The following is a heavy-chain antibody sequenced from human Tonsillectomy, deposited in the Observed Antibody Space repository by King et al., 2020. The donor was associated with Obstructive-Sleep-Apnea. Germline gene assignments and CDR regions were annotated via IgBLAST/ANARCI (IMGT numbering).Heavy chain of an antibody. D-gene: IGHD3-22*01. CDR1: GYSFTSYW. CDR2: IYPGDSDT. J-gene: IGHJ6*02. CDR3: ARRAYGYYDSSGGSMDV. V-gene: IGHV5-51*01. Sequence: QLVQSGAEVKKPGESLKISCKGSGYSFTSYWIGWVLQMPGKGLEWMGSIYPGDSDTRCSPSFQGQVTISADKSISTAYLQWSSLKASDTAMYYCARRAYGYYDSSGGSMDVWGQGTTVTVSS.